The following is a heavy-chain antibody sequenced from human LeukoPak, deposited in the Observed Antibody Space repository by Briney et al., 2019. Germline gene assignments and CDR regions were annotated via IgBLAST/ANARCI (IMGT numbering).Heavy chain of an antibody. D-gene: IGHD6-19*01. Sequence: KSSETLSLTCTVSGFTISTYYWSWIGQPPGKGLEWIGYIYYSGSTNYNPSIKSRVTISIDQSKNQFSLNLSSVTAADTAVYYCARSERYGSGWYFYFDYWGQGTLVTVSS. V-gene: IGHV4-59*01. CDR3: ARSERYGSGWYFYFDY. CDR1: GFTISTYY. CDR2: IYYSGST. J-gene: IGHJ4*02.